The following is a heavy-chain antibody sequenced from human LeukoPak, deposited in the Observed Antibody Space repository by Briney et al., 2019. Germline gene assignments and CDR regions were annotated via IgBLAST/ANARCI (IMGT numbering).Heavy chain of an antibody. CDR3: ARGSRETTTVTTRVWFDP. D-gene: IGHD4-17*01. V-gene: IGHV4-4*07. CDR1: GGSISSYY. J-gene: IGHJ5*02. CDR2: IYTSGST. Sequence: SETLSLTCTVSGGSISSYYWSWIRQPAGKGLEWIGRIYTSGSTNYNPSLKSRVTISVDTSKNQFSLKLSSVTAADTAVYYCARGSRETTTVTTRVWFDPWGQGTLVTVSS.